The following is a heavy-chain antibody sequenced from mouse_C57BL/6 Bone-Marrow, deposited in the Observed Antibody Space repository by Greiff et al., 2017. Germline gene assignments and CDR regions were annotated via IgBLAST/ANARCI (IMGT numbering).Heavy chain of an antibody. CDR3: GKRGELRLLYAMDY. CDR2: IYPVSGET. CDR1: GYTFTDHI. Sequence: VQLQQSGAELASPGASVTLSCKASGYTFTDHIMNWVKKRPGQGLEWIGRIYPVSGETNYNQKFMGKATFSVDRSSSTVYMVLNSLTSEDPAVYDCGKRGELRLLYAMDYWGQGTSVTVSS. D-gene: IGHD3-2*02. V-gene: IGHV1-11*01. J-gene: IGHJ4*01.